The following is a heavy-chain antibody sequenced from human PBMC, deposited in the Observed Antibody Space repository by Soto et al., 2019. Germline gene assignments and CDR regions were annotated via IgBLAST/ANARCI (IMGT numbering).Heavy chain of an antibody. CDR1: GYTFTSYG. CDR2: ISAYNGNT. J-gene: IGHJ4*02. D-gene: IGHD1-26*01. Sequence: GASVKVSCKASGYTFTSYGISWVRQAPGQGLEWMGWISAYNGNTNYAQKLQGRVTMTTDTSTSTAYMELRSLRSDDTAVYYCAFKVGATRSPGPYYFDYWGQGTLVTVSS. V-gene: IGHV1-18*04. CDR3: AFKVGATRSPGPYYFDY.